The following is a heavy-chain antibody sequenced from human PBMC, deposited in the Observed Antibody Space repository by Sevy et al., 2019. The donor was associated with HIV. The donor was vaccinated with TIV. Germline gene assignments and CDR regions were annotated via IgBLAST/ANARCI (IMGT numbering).Heavy chain of an antibody. J-gene: IGHJ6*02. V-gene: IGHV3-53*01. D-gene: IGHD4-4*01. CDR3: ARDRVVHNDYIFVAYYYGMDV. CDR2: IFSGGRT. Sequence: GGSLRLSCAVSGFAVSDNCMSWVRQSPGKGLEWVSVIFSGGRTSYADSVKGRFTVSRDGSKNTLYLQMDNLSAEDTATYYCARDRVVHNDYIFVAYYYGMDVWGQGTTVTVSS. CDR1: GFAVSDNC.